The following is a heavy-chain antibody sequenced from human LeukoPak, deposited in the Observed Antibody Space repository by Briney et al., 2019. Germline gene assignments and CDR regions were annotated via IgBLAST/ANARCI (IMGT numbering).Heavy chain of an antibody. D-gene: IGHD5-12*01. CDR3: ARHTRPGHSGYENAFDI. J-gene: IGHJ3*02. Sequence: SETLSLTCTVPGGSISSYYWTWIRQPPGKGLEWIGYIYYSGSTSYNPSLKGRVTISVDTSKNQFSLRLSSVTAADTAVYYCARHTRPGHSGYENAFDIWGQGTMVTVSS. CDR1: GGSISSYY. V-gene: IGHV4-59*08. CDR2: IYYSGST.